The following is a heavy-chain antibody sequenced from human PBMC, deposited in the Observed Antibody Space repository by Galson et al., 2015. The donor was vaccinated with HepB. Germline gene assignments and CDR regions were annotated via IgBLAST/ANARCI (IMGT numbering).Heavy chain of an antibody. D-gene: IGHD2-2*01. CDR3: ARAYIVVEPAYYYYYGMDV. Sequence: ALVKPTQTLTLTCTFSGFSLSTSGMCVSWIRQPPGKALEWLARIDWDDDEYYSTSLKTRLSVSKDTSKNQVVLTMTNMGPLDTATYYCARAYIVVEPAYYYYYGMDVWGQGTTVTVSS. J-gene: IGHJ6*02. CDR2: IDWDDDE. CDR1: GFSLSTSGMC. V-gene: IGHV2-70*11.